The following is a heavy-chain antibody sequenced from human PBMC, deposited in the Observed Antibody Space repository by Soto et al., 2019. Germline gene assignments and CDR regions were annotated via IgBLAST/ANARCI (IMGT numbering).Heavy chain of an antibody. D-gene: IGHD3-3*01. CDR2: INPSGGST. J-gene: IGHJ6*02. CDR1: GYTFTSYY. CDR3: ARENYDFWSGPGNYGMDV. Sequence: GASVKVSCKASGYTFTSYYMHWVRQAPGQGLEWMGIINPSGGSTSYAQKFQGRVTMTRDTSTSTVYMELSSLRSEDTAVYYCARENYDFWSGPGNYGMDVCGQGTTVTVSS. V-gene: IGHV1-46*01.